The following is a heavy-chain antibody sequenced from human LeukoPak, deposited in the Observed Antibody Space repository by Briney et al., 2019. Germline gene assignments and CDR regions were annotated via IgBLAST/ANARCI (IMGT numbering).Heavy chain of an antibody. D-gene: IGHD2-2*01. Sequence: SETLSLTCTVSGGSISSSSYYWSWIRQPAGKGLEWIGRIYTSGSTNYNPSLKSRVTMSVDTSKNQFSLKLSSVTAADTAVYYCARGVVVPAAMRYYYYYYGMDVWGQGTTVTVSS. CDR2: IYTSGST. CDR3: ARGVVVPAAMRYYYYYYGMDV. V-gene: IGHV4-61*02. CDR1: GGSISSSSYY. J-gene: IGHJ6*02.